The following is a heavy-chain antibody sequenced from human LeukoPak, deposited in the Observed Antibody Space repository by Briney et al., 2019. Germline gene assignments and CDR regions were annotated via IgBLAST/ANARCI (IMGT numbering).Heavy chain of an antibody. Sequence: TGGSLRLSCAASGFTFSIYGMHWVRQAPGKGLEWVTFIGYDGSDKYYADSVKGRFTISKDNSKNTLYLQMSSLRAEDTAVYYWAKDWLWEGRTGDLNVWGQGTMVTVSS. CDR1: GFTFSIYG. J-gene: IGHJ3*01. CDR3: AKDWLWEGRTGDLNV. D-gene: IGHD1-26*01. CDR2: IGYDGSDK. V-gene: IGHV3-30*02.